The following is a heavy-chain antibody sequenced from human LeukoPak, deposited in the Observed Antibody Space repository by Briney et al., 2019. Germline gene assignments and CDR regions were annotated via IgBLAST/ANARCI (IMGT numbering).Heavy chain of an antibody. D-gene: IGHD2-2*01. V-gene: IGHV1-2*02. CDR2: INPNSGGT. Sequence: ASVKVSCKASGYTFTGYYMHWVRQAPGQGLEWMGWINPNSGGTNYAQKFQGRVTMTRDTSISTAYMELSRLRSDDTAVYYCARDRTGIVVVPAAFFDYWGQGTLVTVSS. CDR3: ARDRTGIVVVPAAFFDY. CDR1: GYTFTGYY. J-gene: IGHJ4*02.